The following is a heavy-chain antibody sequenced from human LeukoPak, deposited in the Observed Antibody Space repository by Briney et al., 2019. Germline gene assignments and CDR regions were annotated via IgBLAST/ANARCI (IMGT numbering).Heavy chain of an antibody. CDR1: GFSFPNFW. CDR2: IYPGDSST. Sequence: GESLKISCQGSGFSFPNFWIAWVRQMPGKGLEWMGIIYPGDSSTRYSPSFQGQVTISADKSISTAYLQWSSLKASDTAMYYCARSTHYYGSGSYYNDYWGQGTLVTVSS. CDR3: ARSTHYYGSGSYYNDY. J-gene: IGHJ4*02. V-gene: IGHV5-51*01. D-gene: IGHD3-10*01.